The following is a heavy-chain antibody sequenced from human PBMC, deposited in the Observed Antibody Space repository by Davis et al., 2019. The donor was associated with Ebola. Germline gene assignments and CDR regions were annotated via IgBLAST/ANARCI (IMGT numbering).Heavy chain of an antibody. CDR3: ARVVWATRTIDY. D-gene: IGHD3-16*01. V-gene: IGHV3-21*01. Sequence: GESLKISCAASGFIFSSYTMNWVRQAPGKGLEWVSSISSSSSYIYYADSVKGRFTISRDNAKNSLYLQMNSLRDEDTAVYYCARVVWATRTIDYWGQGTLVTVSS. J-gene: IGHJ4*02. CDR1: GFIFSSYT. CDR2: ISSSSSYI.